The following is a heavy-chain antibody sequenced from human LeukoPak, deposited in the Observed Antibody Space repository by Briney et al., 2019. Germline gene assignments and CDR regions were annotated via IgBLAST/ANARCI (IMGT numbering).Heavy chain of an antibody. Sequence: ASVKVSCKASGYTFTGYYIHLVRQAPGQGPDSMGWINPSTGGTNYAQKFQGRITMTRDTSVSTAYMDLSRLTSDDTAIYYCARAPSRFPTGYYGFDIWGQGTMVTVSS. J-gene: IGHJ3*02. CDR1: GYTFTGYY. CDR3: ARAPSRFPTGYYGFDI. CDR2: INPSTGGT. V-gene: IGHV1-2*02. D-gene: IGHD2-8*02.